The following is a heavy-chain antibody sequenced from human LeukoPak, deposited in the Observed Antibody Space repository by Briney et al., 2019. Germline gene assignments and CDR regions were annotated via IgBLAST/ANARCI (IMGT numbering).Heavy chain of an antibody. D-gene: IGHD6-6*01. V-gene: IGHV1-46*01. CDR1: GYTFTSYD. CDR2: INPSGGST. Sequence: ASVKVSCKASGYTFTSYDMHWVRQAPGQGLEWMAIINPSGGSTTYAQKFQGRVTMTRDTSTSTVYMELSSLRSEDTAVYYCARDRPPAPGAYWGQGTLVTVSS. J-gene: IGHJ4*02. CDR3: ARDRPPAPGAY.